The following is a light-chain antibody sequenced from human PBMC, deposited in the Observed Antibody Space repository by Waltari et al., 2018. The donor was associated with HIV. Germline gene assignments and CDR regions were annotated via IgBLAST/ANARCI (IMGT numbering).Light chain of an antibody. Sequence: QSALTQPASVSGSPGQSITISCPGSSNDVGGYNSVSWYQQHPGKAPRLMIYDVSTRPSGVSDRFSGSKSGDTASLTISGLQPEDEADYYCESYTSTSVWVFGGGTRLTVL. CDR3: ESYTSTSVWV. V-gene: IGLV2-14*03. CDR2: DVS. CDR1: SNDVGGYNS. J-gene: IGLJ3*02.